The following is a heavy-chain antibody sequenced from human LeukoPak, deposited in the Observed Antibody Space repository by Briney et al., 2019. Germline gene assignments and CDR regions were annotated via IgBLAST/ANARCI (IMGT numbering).Heavy chain of an antibody. CDR2: ISAYNGNT. CDR3: ARDPYNILTGYYPIDY. V-gene: IGHV1-18*01. D-gene: IGHD3-9*01. CDR1: GYTFTSYG. Sequence: ASVKVSCKASGYTFTSYGISWVRQAPGQGLEWMGWISAYNGNTNYAQKLQGRVTMTTDTSTSTAYMELRSLRSDDTAVYYCARDPYNILTGYYPIDYWGQGTLVTVSS. J-gene: IGHJ4*02.